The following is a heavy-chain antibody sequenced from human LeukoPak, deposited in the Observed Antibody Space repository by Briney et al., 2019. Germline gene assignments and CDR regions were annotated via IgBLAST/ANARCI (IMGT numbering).Heavy chain of an antibody. V-gene: IGHV3-21*04. CDR3: ANPFGVATADAFDI. Sequence: GGSLRLSCAASGFTFSSYEMNWVRQAPGKGLEWVSSISSSSSYIYYADSVKGRFTISRDNSKNTLYLQMNSLRAEDTAVYYCANPFGVATADAFDIWGQGTMVTVSS. D-gene: IGHD3-3*01. J-gene: IGHJ3*02. CDR1: GFTFSSYE. CDR2: ISSSSSYI.